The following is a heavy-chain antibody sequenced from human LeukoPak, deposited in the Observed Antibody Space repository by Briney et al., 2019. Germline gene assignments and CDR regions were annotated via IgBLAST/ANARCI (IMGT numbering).Heavy chain of an antibody. CDR2: IKSKTDGGTT. J-gene: IGHJ4*02. CDR3: TTQRSRITMVQGVIRSDH. Sequence: GGSLRLSCAASGFTFSNAWMSWVRQGPGKGLEWVGRIKSKTDGGTTDYAAPVKGRFTISRDDSKNTLYLQMNSLKTEDTAVYYCTTQRSRITMVQGVIRSDHWGQGTLVTVSS. CDR1: GFTFSNAW. V-gene: IGHV3-15*01. D-gene: IGHD3-10*01.